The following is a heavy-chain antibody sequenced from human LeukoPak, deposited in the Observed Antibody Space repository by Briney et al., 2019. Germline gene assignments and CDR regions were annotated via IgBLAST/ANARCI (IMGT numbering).Heavy chain of an antibody. V-gene: IGHV3-30*04. J-gene: IGHJ4*02. CDR1: GFTFSSYA. CDR3: ARDTYYYGSGSYYFTY. Sequence: GGSLRVSCAASGFTFSSYAMHWVRQAPGKGLEWVAVISYDGSNKYYADSVKGRFTISRDNSKNTLYLQMNSLRAEDTAVYYCARDTYYYGSGSYYFTYWGQGTLVTVSS. D-gene: IGHD3-10*01. CDR2: ISYDGSNK.